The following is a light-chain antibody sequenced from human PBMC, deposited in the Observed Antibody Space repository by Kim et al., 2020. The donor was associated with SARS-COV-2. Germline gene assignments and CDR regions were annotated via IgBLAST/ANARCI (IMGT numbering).Light chain of an antibody. J-gene: IGLJ3*02. CDR1: SSNIGSNP. CDR3: AAWDDRLNGV. Sequence: QSVLTQTPSASGTPGQRVTISCSGSSSNIGSNPVNWYQQLPGTAPKLLIYSNNLRPSGVPGRFSASKSGTSASLAISGLQSEDEADYYCAAWDDRLNGVFGGGTQLTVL. V-gene: IGLV1-44*01. CDR2: SNN.